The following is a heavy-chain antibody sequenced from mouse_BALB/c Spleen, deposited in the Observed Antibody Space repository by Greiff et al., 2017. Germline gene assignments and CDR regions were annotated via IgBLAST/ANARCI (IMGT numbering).Heavy chain of an antibody. J-gene: IGHJ4*01. Sequence: QVQLQQSGPGLVQPSQSLSITCTVSGFSLTSYGVHWVRQSPGKGLEWLGVIWSGGSTDYNAAFISRLSISKDNSTSQVFFKMNSLQANDTAIYYCARKSGTRRAMDYWGQGTSVTVSS. D-gene: IGHD2-14*01. V-gene: IGHV2-2*02. CDR3: ARKSGTRRAMDY. CDR2: IWSGGST. CDR1: GFSLTSYG.